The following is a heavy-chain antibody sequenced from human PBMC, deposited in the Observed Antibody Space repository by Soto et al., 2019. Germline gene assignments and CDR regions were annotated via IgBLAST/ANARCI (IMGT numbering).Heavy chain of an antibody. CDR2: ISAYNGNT. CDR1: GYTFTSYG. CDR3: ARSMVRGVIMPPKYFDY. J-gene: IGHJ4*02. V-gene: IGHV1-18*01. Sequence: GASVKVSCKASGYTFTSYGISWVRQAPGQGLEWMGWISAYNGNTNYAQKLQGRVTMTTDTSTSTAYMELRSLRSDDTAVYYCARSMVRGVIMPPKYFDYWGQGTLVTVSS. D-gene: IGHD3-10*01.